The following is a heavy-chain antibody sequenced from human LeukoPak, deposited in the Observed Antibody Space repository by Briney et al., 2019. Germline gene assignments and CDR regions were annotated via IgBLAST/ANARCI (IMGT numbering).Heavy chain of an antibody. D-gene: IGHD6-19*01. CDR3: ARSGYITGWYFLSVPFDY. CDR2: ISSSSSYI. V-gene: IGHV3-21*01. CDR1: GFTFSSYS. J-gene: IGHJ4*02. Sequence: GGSLRLSCAASGFTFSSYSMNWVRQAPGKGLEWVSSISSSSSYIYYADSVKGRFTISRDNAKNSLFLQMNSLRAEDTAVYYCARSGYITGWYFLSVPFDYWGQGTLVTVSS.